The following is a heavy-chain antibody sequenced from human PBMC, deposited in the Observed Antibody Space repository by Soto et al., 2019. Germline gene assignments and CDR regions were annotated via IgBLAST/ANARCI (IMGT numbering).Heavy chain of an antibody. CDR2: ISVHNGDT. CDR1: GYTFSSYG. CDR3: TVGVRFYGPDSLDM. J-gene: IGHJ3*02. D-gene: IGHD3-3*01. V-gene: IGHV1-18*01. Sequence: ASVKVSCKASGYTFSSYGISWLRQAAGQGLEWMGWISVHNGDTNYAQKFQGRVTMTTDKSTSTAFMELRSLRSDDTALYYCTVGVRFYGPDSLDMWGQGTMVTVSS.